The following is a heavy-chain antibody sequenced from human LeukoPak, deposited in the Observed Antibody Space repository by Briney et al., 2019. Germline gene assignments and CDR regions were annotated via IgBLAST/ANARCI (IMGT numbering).Heavy chain of an antibody. J-gene: IGHJ5*02. CDR2: ISAYNGDT. CDR3: ARGGTYNWFDP. V-gene: IGHV1-18*04. Sequence: ASVKVSCEASGYTFTSYNINWVRQAPGQGLEWMGWISAYNGDTNYAQKFQGRVTMTTDTATGTAFMELRSLRSDDTAVYYCARGGTYNWFDPWGHGTLVTVSS. D-gene: IGHD1-1*01. CDR1: GYTFTSYN.